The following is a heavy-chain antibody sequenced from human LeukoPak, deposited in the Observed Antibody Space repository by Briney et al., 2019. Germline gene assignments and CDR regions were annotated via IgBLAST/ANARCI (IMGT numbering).Heavy chain of an antibody. CDR1: GGSISSYY. Sequence: SETLSLTCTASGGSISSYYWSWIRQPPGKGLEWIGYIYYSGSTNYNPSRKSRVTISLDTSKNQFSLRLSSVTAADTAVYYCARGPPYSNWYFDLWGRGTVVTVSS. CDR2: IYYSGST. J-gene: IGHJ2*01. CDR3: ARGPPYSNWYFDL. D-gene: IGHD2-15*01. V-gene: IGHV4-59*01.